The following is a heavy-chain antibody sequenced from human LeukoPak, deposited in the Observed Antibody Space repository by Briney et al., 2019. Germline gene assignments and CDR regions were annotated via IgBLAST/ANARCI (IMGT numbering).Heavy chain of an antibody. CDR2: ISYDGSNK. CDR1: GFTFSSYG. CDR3: ARVSGYDYSY. J-gene: IGHJ4*02. Sequence: GGSLRLSCAASGFTFSSYGMHWVRQAPGKGLEWVAVISYDGSNKYYADSVKGQFTISRDNSKNTLYLQTNSLRAEDTAVYYCARVSGYDYSYWGQGTLVTVSS. D-gene: IGHD5-12*01. V-gene: IGHV3-30*03.